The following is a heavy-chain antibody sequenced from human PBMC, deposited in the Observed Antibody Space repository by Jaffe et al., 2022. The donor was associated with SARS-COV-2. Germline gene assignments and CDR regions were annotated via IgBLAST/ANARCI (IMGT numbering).Heavy chain of an antibody. V-gene: IGHV1-46*01. J-gene: IGHJ6*02. CDR1: GYTFTSYY. D-gene: IGHD3-3*01. Sequence: QVQLVQSGAEVKKPGASVKVSCKASGYTFTSYYMHWVRQAPGQGLEWMGIINPSGGSTSYAQKFQGRVTMTRDTSTSTVYMELSSLRSEDTAVYYCARDQLYGGHYYGMDVWGQGTTVTVSS. CDR2: INPSGGST. CDR3: ARDQLYGGHYYGMDV.